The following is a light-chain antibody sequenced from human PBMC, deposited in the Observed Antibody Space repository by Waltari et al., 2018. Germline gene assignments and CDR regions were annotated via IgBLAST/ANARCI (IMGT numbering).Light chain of an antibody. CDR2: EVS. V-gene: IGKV2-29*02. J-gene: IGKJ5*01. CDR3: MQGIHLIS. CDR1: QSLLHTDGKTY. Sequence: IVMTQTPLSLSLTPGQSASISCKSSQSLLHTDGKTYLHWYLQKPGQPPQLLMYEVSSRFTGVPERFSGSGSGTDFTLTIRRVEADDVGIYYCMQGIHLISFGQGTRLEIK.